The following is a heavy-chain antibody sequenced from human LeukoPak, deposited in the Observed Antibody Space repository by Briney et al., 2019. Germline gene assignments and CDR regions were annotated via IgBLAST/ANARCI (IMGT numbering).Heavy chain of an antibody. D-gene: IGHD6-13*01. CDR1: GFTFSNYD. Sequence: GGSLRLSCAASGFTFSNYDMHWVRQAPGKGLEWLSLIWSDGRIEQYAASVKGRITISSDNSKNTVYLQMNSLRGEDTAVYYCARDPGTATRGFHMDVWGKGTRITVSS. J-gene: IGHJ6*03. CDR3: ARDPGTATRGFHMDV. V-gene: IGHV3-33*01. CDR2: IWSDGRIE.